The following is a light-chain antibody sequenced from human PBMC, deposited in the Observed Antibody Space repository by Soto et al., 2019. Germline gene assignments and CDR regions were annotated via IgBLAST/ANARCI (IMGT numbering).Light chain of an antibody. Sequence: QSVLTQPPSASGTPGQRVTISCSGSSSNIGRNTVNWYQQLPGTDPKLLIYSNNQRPSGVPDRFSGSKSDTSASLAISGLQSEDEADYYCAAWDDSLNGVVFGGGTKLTV. V-gene: IGLV1-44*01. CDR3: AAWDDSLNGVV. J-gene: IGLJ2*01. CDR2: SNN. CDR1: SSNIGRNT.